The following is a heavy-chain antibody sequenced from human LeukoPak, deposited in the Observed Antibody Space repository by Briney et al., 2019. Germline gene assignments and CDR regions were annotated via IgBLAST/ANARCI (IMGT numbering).Heavy chain of an antibody. J-gene: IGHJ4*02. CDR3: SRESGAFSPFGY. V-gene: IGHV4-4*02. Sequence: SETLSLTCGVSGGSISSTNWWSWVRQPPGQGLEWIGEISLSGVTNYNPSLKSRVTMSLDRSKNHLSLTLTSVTAADTAVYYCSRESGAFSPFGYWGQGTLVTASS. CDR1: GGSISSTNW. D-gene: IGHD1-26*01. CDR2: ISLSGVT.